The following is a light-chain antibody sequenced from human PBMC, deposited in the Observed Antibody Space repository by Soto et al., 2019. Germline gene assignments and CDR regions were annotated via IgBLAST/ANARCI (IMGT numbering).Light chain of an antibody. CDR3: QQYYSYLIT. CDR1: QSISSY. Sequence: QLTPSPSSLSAGVGVRVTITCRASQSISSYLHWYQQKPGKAPKLLIYAASNLQSGVPSRFSGSGSGTDFTLTISCLQSEDFATYYCQQYYSYLITFGQGTRLEIK. CDR2: AAS. J-gene: IGKJ5*01. V-gene: IGKV1-8*01.